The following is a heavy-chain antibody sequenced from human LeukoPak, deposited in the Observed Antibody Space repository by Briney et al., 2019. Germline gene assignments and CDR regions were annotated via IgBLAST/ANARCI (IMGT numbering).Heavy chain of an antibody. D-gene: IGHD3-3*01. J-gene: IGHJ4*02. Sequence: SETLSLTCTVSGGSISSYYWGWIRQPPGKGLEWIGSIYYSGSTYYNPSLKSRVTISVDTSKNQFSLKLSSVTAADTAVYYCAREDYDFFLDYWGQGTLVTVSS. V-gene: IGHV4-39*07. CDR1: GGSISSYY. CDR2: IYYSGST. CDR3: AREDYDFFLDY.